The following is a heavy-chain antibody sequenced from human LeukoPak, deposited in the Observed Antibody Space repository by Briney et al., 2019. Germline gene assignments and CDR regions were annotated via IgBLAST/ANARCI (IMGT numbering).Heavy chain of an antibody. CDR3: ARDPSGSYFSGAFDI. V-gene: IGHV3-20*01. Sequence: GGSLRLSCAASGFTFDDYGMSWVRQAPGKGLEWVSGINWNGGSTGYADSVKGRFTISRDNAKNSLYLQMNSLRAEDTASYHCARDPSGSYFSGAFDIWGQGTMVTVSS. CDR1: GFTFDDYG. J-gene: IGHJ3*02. D-gene: IGHD1-26*01. CDR2: INWNGGST.